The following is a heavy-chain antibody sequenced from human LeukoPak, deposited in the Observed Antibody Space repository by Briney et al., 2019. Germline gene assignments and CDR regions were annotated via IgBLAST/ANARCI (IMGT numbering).Heavy chain of an antibody. CDR3: AKDPRIMELWFGEHPGMDV. CDR2: ISGSGGST. J-gene: IGHJ6*02. CDR1: GFTFSSYA. D-gene: IGHD3-10*01. V-gene: IGHV3-23*01. Sequence: QPGGSLRLSCAASGFTFSSYAMSWVRQAPGKGLEWVSAISGSGGSTYYADSVKGRFTISRDNSKNTLYLQMNSLRAEDTAVYYCAKDPRIMELWFGEHPGMDVWGQGTTVTVSS.